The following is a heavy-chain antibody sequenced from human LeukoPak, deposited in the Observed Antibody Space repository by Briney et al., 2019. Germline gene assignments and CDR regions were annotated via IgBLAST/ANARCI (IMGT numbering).Heavy chain of an antibody. CDR1: GFTFSGHN. D-gene: IGHD5-12*01. Sequence: PGGSLRLSCAASGFTFSGHNMNWVRQAPGKGLEWVANIKEDGSVTHYVDSVRGRFTISRDNAKNSLYLQMNSLRVEDTAVYYCTRDSGFNAFDIWGQGTMVSVSS. J-gene: IGHJ3*02. CDR3: TRDSGFNAFDI. V-gene: IGHV3-7*01. CDR2: IKEDGSVT.